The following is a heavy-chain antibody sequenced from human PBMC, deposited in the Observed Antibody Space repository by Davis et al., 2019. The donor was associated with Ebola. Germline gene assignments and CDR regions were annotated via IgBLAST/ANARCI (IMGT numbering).Heavy chain of an antibody. CDR3: ARDLFALTGL. Sequence: GESLKISCAASGFTFSSYSMNWVRQAPGKGLEWVANIKQDGSEKYYVDSVKGRFTISRDNAKNSLYLQMNSLRAEDTAVYYCARDLFALTGLWGQGTLVTVSS. D-gene: IGHD3-9*01. V-gene: IGHV3-7*01. CDR1: GFTFSSYS. CDR2: IKQDGSEK. J-gene: IGHJ4*02.